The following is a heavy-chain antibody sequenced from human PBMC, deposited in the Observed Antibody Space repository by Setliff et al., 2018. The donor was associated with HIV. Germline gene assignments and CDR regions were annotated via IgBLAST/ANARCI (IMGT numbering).Heavy chain of an antibody. CDR3: ARDSESYRSGWYLGAHWFDP. CDR1: GYSFTNYA. J-gene: IGHJ5*02. CDR2: INGGIDRP. Sequence: ASVKVSCKTSGYSFTNYAIHWVRQAPGQGLEWMGWINGGIDRPEYSEKFQGRVTITRDPSASTDYMELSSLASEDTAVYYCARDSESYRSGWYLGAHWFDPWGQGTPVTVSS. V-gene: IGHV1-3*01. D-gene: IGHD6-19*01.